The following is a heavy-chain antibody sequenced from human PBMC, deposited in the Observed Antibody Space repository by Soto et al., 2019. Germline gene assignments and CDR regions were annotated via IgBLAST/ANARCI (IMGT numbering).Heavy chain of an antibody. CDR1: GFTFSSYG. Sequence: QVQLVESGGGVVQPGRSLRLSCAASGFTFSSYGMHWVRQAPGKGLEWVAVISHDGSNKYYADSVKGRFTISRDNSKNSLYLQMNSLRAEDTAVYYCAKEIYESGSLDGFDNWGEGTMVTVSS. CDR2: ISHDGSNK. CDR3: AKEIYESGSLDGFDN. J-gene: IGHJ3*02. V-gene: IGHV3-30*18. D-gene: IGHD3-22*01.